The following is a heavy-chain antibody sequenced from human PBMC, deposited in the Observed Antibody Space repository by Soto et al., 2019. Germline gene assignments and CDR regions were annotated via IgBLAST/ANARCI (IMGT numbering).Heavy chain of an antibody. CDR2: IYYSGST. V-gene: IGHV4-59*01. J-gene: IGHJ4*02. CDR3: AREGGYKAFDD. D-gene: IGHD5-12*01. Sequence: PSETLSLTCTVSGGSISSYYWSWIRQPPGKGLEWIGYIYYSGSTNYNPSLKSRVTISVDTSKNQFSLKLSSVTAADTAVYYCAREGGYKAFDDWGQGTLVTVSS. CDR1: GGSISSYY.